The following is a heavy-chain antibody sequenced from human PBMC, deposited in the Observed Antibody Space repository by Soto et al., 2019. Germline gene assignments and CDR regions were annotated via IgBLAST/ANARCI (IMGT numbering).Heavy chain of an antibody. CDR2: FDPEDGET. D-gene: IGHD3-16*01. Sequence: ASVKVSCKVSGYTLTELSMHWVRQAPGKGLEWMGGFDPEDGETIYAQKFQGRVTMTEDTSTDTAYMELSSLRSEDTAVYYCATRVTSYDYVGYWGQGTLVTVSS. CDR3: ATRVTSYDYVGY. V-gene: IGHV1-24*01. J-gene: IGHJ4*02. CDR1: GYTLTELS.